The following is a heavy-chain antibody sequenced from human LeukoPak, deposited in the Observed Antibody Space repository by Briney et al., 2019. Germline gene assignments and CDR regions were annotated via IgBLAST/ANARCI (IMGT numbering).Heavy chain of an antibody. Sequence: PGGSLRLSCTASGFIFSSYGMHWVRQAPGKGLEWVAVISYDGSYKYSADSVKGRFTISRGNSKNTLYLQMDSLRAEDTALYYCAKDAKGSYNWFDPWGQGTLVIVSS. J-gene: IGHJ5*02. V-gene: IGHV3-33*06. CDR3: AKDAKGSYNWFDP. D-gene: IGHD6-6*01. CDR1: GFIFSSYG. CDR2: ISYDGSYK.